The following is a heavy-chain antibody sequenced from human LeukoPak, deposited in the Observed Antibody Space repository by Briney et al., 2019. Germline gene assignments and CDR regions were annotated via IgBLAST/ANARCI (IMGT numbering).Heavy chain of an antibody. D-gene: IGHD3-22*01. CDR1: GFTFSSYG. CDR2: IWYDGSSK. CDR3: ARDSGYYYDQ. J-gene: IGHJ4*02. V-gene: IGHV3-33*01. Sequence: GGSLRLSCAASGFTFSSYGMHWVRQAPGKGLEWVAVIWYDGSSKYYADSVKGRFTISRDIFENTLYLQMNSLRAEDTAVYYCARDSGYYYDQWGQGTLVTVSS.